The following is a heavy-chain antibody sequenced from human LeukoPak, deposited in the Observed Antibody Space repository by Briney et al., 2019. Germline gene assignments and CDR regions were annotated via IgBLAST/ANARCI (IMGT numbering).Heavy chain of an antibody. CDR3: AREGSNWAFDY. D-gene: IGHD6-13*01. J-gene: IGHJ4*02. Sequence: PSETLSLTCTVSGGSISSYYWSWIRQPPGKGLEWIGYIYYSGSTNYNPSLKSRVTISVDTSKNQFSLKLSSVTAADTAVYYCAREGSNWAFDYWGQGTLVTVSS. CDR2: IYYSGST. CDR1: GGSISSYY. V-gene: IGHV4-59*01.